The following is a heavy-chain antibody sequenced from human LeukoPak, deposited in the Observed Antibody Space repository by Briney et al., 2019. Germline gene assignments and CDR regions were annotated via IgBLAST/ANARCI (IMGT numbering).Heavy chain of an antibody. CDR2: ISSSGSSA. CDR3: VGEMDSAWYPY. J-gene: IGHJ4*02. V-gene: IGHV3-48*03. CDR1: GFNFRGYE. Sequence: GGSLRLSCAASGFNFRGYEMNWVRRAPGNGLQWLAYISSSGSSAYYADSVQGRFTISRDNAKNSLYLHMNGLRVDDTAVYYCVGEMDSAWYPYWGPGTLVTVSS. D-gene: IGHD6-19*01.